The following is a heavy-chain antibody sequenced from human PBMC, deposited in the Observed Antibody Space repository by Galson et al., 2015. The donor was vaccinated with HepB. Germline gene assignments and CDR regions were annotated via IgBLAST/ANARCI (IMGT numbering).Heavy chain of an antibody. V-gene: IGHV1-18*01. CDR1: GYTFSTYG. D-gene: IGHD4-23*01. CDR3: ARDTGNGGGGY. Sequence: SVKVSCKASGYTFSTYGISWVRQAPGQGLEWMGWISTYNGDTNYAQKLQGRVTMTTDTSTSTAYMELRSLRSDDTAVYYCARDTGNGGGGYWGQGTLVTVSS. CDR2: ISTYNGDT. J-gene: IGHJ4*02.